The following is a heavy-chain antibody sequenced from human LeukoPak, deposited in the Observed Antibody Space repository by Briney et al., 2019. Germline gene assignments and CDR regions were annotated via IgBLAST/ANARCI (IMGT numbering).Heavy chain of an antibody. Sequence: SETLSLTCTASGGSISSSSYYWGWIRQPPGKGLEWIGSIYYSGSTYYNPSLKSRVTISVDTSKNQFSLKLSSVTAADTAVYYCARHAMTTVTTNWFDPWGQGTLVTVSS. J-gene: IGHJ5*02. CDR2: IYYSGST. V-gene: IGHV4-39*01. CDR3: ARHAMTTVTTNWFDP. CDR1: GGSISSSSYY. D-gene: IGHD4-17*01.